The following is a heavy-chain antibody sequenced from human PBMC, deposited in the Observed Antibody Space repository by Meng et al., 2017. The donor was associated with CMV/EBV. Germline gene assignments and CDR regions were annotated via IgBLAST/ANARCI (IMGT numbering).Heavy chain of an antibody. CDR1: GGTFSSYA. J-gene: IGHJ4*02. CDR2: IIPILGIA. CDR3: AKDIGSGLPYGYFDY. V-gene: IGHV1-69*10. D-gene: IGHD3-10*01. Sequence: SVKVSCKASGGTFSSYAISWVRQAPGQGLEWMGGIIPILGIANYAQKFQGRVTITADKSTSTAYMELSSLRSEDTAVYYCAKDIGSGLPYGYFDYWGQGTLVTVSS.